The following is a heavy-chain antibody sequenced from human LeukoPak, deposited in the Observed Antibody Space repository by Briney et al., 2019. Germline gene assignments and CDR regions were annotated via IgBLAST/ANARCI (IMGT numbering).Heavy chain of an antibody. J-gene: IGHJ4*02. CDR1: GFTFSTRT. CDR3: ARGHSDYDFYFDY. CDR2: ISYDTSNT. Sequence: GGSLRLSCAASGFTFSTRTMHWVRQAPGKGLEWVALISYDTSNTYFADSVKGRFTISRDNSKNTLHLQMNSLRSEDTAVYYCARGHSDYDFYFDYWGQGTLVTVSS. D-gene: IGHD5-12*01. V-gene: IGHV3-30-3*01.